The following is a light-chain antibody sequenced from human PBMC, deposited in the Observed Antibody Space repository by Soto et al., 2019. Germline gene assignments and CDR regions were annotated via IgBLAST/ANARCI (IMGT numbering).Light chain of an antibody. Sequence: DIQMTQSPSTMSVSVGDRATITCRASQSISNWLAWYQQKPGKAPNLLIYDASSLQSGVPSRFSGSGSGTEFTLTISSLQPDDFATYYCQQYDSHPMYTFGQGTKVDI. CDR3: QQYDSHPMYT. CDR1: QSISNW. CDR2: DAS. V-gene: IGKV1-5*01. J-gene: IGKJ2*01.